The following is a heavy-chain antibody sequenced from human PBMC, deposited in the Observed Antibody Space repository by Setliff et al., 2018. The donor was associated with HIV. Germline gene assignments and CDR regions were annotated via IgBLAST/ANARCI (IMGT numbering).Heavy chain of an antibody. CDR1: GYTFTSYG. CDR3: AKGGYYDSTGYYYYYFYYLDE. D-gene: IGHD3-22*01. V-gene: IGHV1-18*04. CDR2: ISTYKGNT. Sequence: ASVKVSCKASGYTFTSYGISWVRQAPGQGLEWMGWISTYKGNTKYEQKFQGRVTMTTDTSTSTAYMELSSLRAEDTAVYYCAKGGYYDSTGYYYYYFYYLDEWGKGTTVTVSS. J-gene: IGHJ6*03.